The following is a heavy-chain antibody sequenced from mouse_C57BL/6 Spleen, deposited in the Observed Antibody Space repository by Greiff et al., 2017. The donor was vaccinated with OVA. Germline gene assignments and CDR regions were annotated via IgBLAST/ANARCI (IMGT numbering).Heavy chain of an antibody. CDR2: INPGSGGT. D-gene: IGHD1-1*01. Sequence: VQLQQSGAELVRPGTSVKVSCKASGYAFTNYLIEWVKQRPGQGLEWIGVINPGSGGTNYNEKFKGKATLTADKSSSTAYMQLSSLTSEDSAVYFCARRTTVVATGAMDDWGQGTSVTVSS. V-gene: IGHV1-54*01. CDR3: ARRTTVVATGAMDD. J-gene: IGHJ4*01. CDR1: GYAFTNYL.